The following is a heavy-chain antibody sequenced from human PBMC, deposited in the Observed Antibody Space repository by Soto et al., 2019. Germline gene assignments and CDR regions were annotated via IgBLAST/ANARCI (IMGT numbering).Heavy chain of an antibody. CDR2: IFSNDEK. J-gene: IGHJ5*02. CDR3: ARSVLAAEPAVLIVYATYNWRDP. V-gene: IGHV2-26*01. D-gene: IGHD2-8*01. Sequence: QVTLKESGLVLLKPTEALTLTCTVSGFSLSNARMGVSWIRQPPEQALEWLAHIFSNDEKSYSTSLKSRLTISKYTSKRPVVLTMTNMDTVETATYYCARSVLAAEPAVLIVYATYNWRDPWGQGSLVTVSS. CDR1: GFSLSNARMG.